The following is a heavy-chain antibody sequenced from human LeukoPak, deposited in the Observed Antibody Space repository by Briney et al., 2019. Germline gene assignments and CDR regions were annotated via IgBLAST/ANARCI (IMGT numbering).Heavy chain of an antibody. CDR1: GGSITSYY. CDR3: ARGEYDSSGYYRDY. J-gene: IGHJ4*02. D-gene: IGHD3-22*01. CDR2: ISDGGST. V-gene: IGHV4-59*01. Sequence: SETLSLTCSVSGGSITSYYWSWIRQPPGKGLEWIGYISDGGSTNYNPSLKSRVSISVDTSKNQFSLKLSSVTAADTAVYYCARGEYDSSGYYRDYWGQGTLVTVSS.